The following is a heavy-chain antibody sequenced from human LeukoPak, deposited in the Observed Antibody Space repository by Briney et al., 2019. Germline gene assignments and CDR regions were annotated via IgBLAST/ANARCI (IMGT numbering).Heavy chain of an antibody. Sequence: ASVKVSCKASGYTFTNYDINWVRQATGQGLEWMGWMNPNSGNTGYAQKFQGRVTITRDTSISTAYMELSSLRSEDTAVYYCARDCGNFEIDYWGQGTLVTVSS. D-gene: IGHD2-21*01. CDR3: ARDCGNFEIDY. CDR2: MNPNSGNT. CDR1: GYTFTNYD. J-gene: IGHJ4*02. V-gene: IGHV1-8*02.